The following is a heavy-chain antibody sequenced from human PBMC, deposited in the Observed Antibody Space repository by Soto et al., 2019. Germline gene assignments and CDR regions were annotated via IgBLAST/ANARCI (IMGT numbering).Heavy chain of an antibody. V-gene: IGHV1-69*13. J-gene: IGHJ6*04. CDR2: IIPIFGTA. CDR3: ARDRANYYGSGRYDKPSGYGMDV. D-gene: IGHD3-10*01. Sequence: SSVQVSCKASGGTFSSYAISWVRQAPGQGLEWMGGIIPIFGTANYAQKFQGRVTITADESTSTAYMELSSLRSEDTAVYYCARDRANYYGSGRYDKPSGYGMDVWG. CDR1: GGTFSSYA.